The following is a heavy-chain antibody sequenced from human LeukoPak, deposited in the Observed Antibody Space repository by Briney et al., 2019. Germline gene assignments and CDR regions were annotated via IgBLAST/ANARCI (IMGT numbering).Heavy chain of an antibody. CDR3: GSGAGGFGEFDYFDY. Sequence: PGGSLRLSCAASGFTFSSYEMNWIRQAPGKGLEWVSYISSSGSTIYYADSVKGRFTISRDNAKNSLYLQMNSLRAEDAAVYYCGSGAGGFGEFDYFDYWGQGTLVTVSS. CDR2: ISSSGSTI. CDR1: GFTFSSYE. V-gene: IGHV3-48*03. J-gene: IGHJ4*02. D-gene: IGHD3-10*01.